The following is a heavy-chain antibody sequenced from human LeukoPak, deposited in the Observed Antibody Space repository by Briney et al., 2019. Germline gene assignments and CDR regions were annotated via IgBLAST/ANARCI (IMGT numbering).Heavy chain of an antibody. Sequence: GASVKVSCKASGYSFTTYGISWVRQAPGQGLEWMGWISAHNANTYYAQNLQGRVTMTTDTSTSTAYMDLRSLRSEDTAVYYCATDRIAVAGSEFDYWGQGTLVTVSS. V-gene: IGHV1-18*01. J-gene: IGHJ4*02. CDR2: ISAHNANT. CDR1: GYSFTTYG. CDR3: ATDRIAVAGSEFDY. D-gene: IGHD6-19*01.